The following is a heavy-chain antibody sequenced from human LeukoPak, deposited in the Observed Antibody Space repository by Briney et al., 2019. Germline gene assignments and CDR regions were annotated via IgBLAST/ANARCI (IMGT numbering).Heavy chain of an antibody. D-gene: IGHD3-10*01. CDR1: GYSFTDYW. Sequence: GESLKISCKGSGYSFTDYWISWVRQTPGKGLEWMGRIDPSDSYTSYKKAFQGHVAISVDKSISTAYLQWSSLKASDTAMYFCARMTSNYDSGTYQSDAFDIWGQGTMVTVSP. V-gene: IGHV5-10-1*01. CDR2: IDPSDSYT. CDR3: ARMTSNYDSGTYQSDAFDI. J-gene: IGHJ3*02.